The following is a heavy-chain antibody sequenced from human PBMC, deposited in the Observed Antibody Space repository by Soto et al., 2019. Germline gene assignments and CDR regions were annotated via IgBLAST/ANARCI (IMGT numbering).Heavy chain of an antibody. V-gene: IGHV3-30-3*01. CDR3: ARDKGDLRFLEWSYYFDY. Sequence: QVQLVESGGGVVQPGRSLRLSCAPSGFTFSNYAMHWVRQAPGKGLEWVAVISYDGSNKYYADSVKGRFTISRDNSKNTQYLQMNSLRAEDTAVYYCARDKGDLRFLEWSYYFDYWGQGTLVTVSS. CDR1: GFTFSNYA. J-gene: IGHJ4*02. CDR2: ISYDGSNK. D-gene: IGHD3-3*01.